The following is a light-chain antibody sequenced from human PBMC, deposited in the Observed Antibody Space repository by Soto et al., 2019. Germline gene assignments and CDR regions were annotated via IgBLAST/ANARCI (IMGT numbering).Light chain of an antibody. V-gene: IGLV2-14*03. J-gene: IGLJ2*01. CDR2: DVS. CDR3: SSYTSSSPVV. CDR1: SSDVGGYNY. Sequence: QSVLTQPASVSGSPGQSITISCTGTSSDVGGYNYVSWYQQHPGKAPKVMIYDVSNRPSGVSNRFSGSKSGNTASLTISGLQAEEEADYYCSSYTSSSPVVFGGGTKLTVL.